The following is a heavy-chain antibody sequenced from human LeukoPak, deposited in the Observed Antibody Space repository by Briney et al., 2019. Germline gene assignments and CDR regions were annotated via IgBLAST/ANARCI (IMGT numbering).Heavy chain of an antibody. CDR2: IYYSGST. CDR3: ARGILVTVYATFDY. J-gene: IGHJ4*02. V-gene: IGHV4-39*01. D-gene: IGHD2-8*01. CDR1: GGSISSSSYY. Sequence: SETLSLACTVSGGSISSSSYYWGWIRQPPGKGLEWIGSIYYSGSTYYNPSLKSRVTISVDTSKNQFSLSLNSVTAADTAVYYCARGILVTVYATFDYWGQGIPATVSS.